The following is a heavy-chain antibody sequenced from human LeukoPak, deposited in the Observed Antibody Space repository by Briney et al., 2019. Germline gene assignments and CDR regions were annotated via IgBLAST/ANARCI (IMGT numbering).Heavy chain of an antibody. CDR2: ISPQSFDT. CDR3: AREGDIAAALFDN. J-gene: IGHJ4*02. D-gene: IGHD6-13*01. CDR1: GYTFSAYY. Sequence: GASVKVSCKGSGYTFSAYYIHWLRQAPAQGPELMGWISPQSFDTNYAQKFQGRVTMTTATSMNTVFMELSRLSSDDTAVYYCAREGDIAAALFDNWGQGTLVTVSS. V-gene: IGHV1-2*02.